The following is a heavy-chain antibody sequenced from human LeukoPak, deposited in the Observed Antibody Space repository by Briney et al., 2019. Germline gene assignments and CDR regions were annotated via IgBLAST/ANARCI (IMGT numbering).Heavy chain of an antibody. CDR3: ARVGYCSGGSCYSDWFDP. CDR2: IIPIFGIA. Sequence: SVKVSCKASGGTFSSYAISWVRQAPGQGLEWMGRIIPIFGIANYAQKFQGRVTITADKSTSTAYMELSSLRSEDTAVYYCARVGYCSGGSCYSDWFDPWGQGTWSPSPQ. J-gene: IGHJ5*02. D-gene: IGHD2-15*01. CDR1: GGTFSSYA. V-gene: IGHV1-69*04.